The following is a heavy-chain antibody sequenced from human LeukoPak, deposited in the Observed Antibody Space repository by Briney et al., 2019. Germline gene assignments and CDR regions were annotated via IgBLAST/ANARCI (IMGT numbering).Heavy chain of an antibody. D-gene: IGHD3-10*01. CDR1: GYTFTSYY. V-gene: IGHV1-46*01. CDR2: INPSGGST. J-gene: IGHJ4*02. Sequence: GASVKVSCKASGYTFTSYYMHWVRQAPGQGLEWMGIINPSGGSTSYAQKFQGRVTMTRDTSTSTVYMELSSLRSEGTAVYYCARSPTTMVRGVIIDYWGQGTLVTVSS. CDR3: ARSPTTMVRGVIIDY.